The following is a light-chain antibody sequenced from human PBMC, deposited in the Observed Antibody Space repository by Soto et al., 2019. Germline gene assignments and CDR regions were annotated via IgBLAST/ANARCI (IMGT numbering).Light chain of an antibody. J-gene: IGLJ1*01. CDR1: SSDVCGSNS. Sequence: QSVLTQPASGSWAPGQAITISCTGTSSDVCGSNSVSWHQHHPGTAPKLLIYDVSNRPSGISNRFSGSKSDNTASLTISGLQPEDEADYYCSSYTASNTRQIVFGTGTKVTVL. CDR2: DVS. V-gene: IGLV2-14*03. CDR3: SSYTASNTRQIV.